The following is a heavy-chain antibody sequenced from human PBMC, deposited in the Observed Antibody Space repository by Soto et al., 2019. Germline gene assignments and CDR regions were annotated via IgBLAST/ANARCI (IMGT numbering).Heavy chain of an antibody. CDR2: IYWDDDK. CDR3: VRSLGGRWLQVEY. J-gene: IGHJ4*02. V-gene: IGHV2-5*02. D-gene: IGHD5-12*01. Sequence: QITLKESGPTLVKPTQTLTLTCTFSGFSITTTGVGVGWIRQPPGRALEWLALIYWDDDKRYIAFLKTRVTIAKDTSENRVVLKLTNMDPVDTGTYYCVRSLGGRWLQVEYWGQGLLVTVSS. CDR1: GFSITTTGVG.